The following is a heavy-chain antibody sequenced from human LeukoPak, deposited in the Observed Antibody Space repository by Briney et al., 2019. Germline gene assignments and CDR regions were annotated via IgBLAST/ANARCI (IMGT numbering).Heavy chain of an antibody. CDR2: IYPGDSDT. Sequence: GESLKISCKGSGYSFTSYWIGWVRQMPGKGLEWMGIIYPGDSDTRYSPSFQGQVTISADKSISTAYLQWSSLKASDTAMYYCARPILPSRYFDTYYFDYWGQGTLVTVSS. D-gene: IGHD3-9*01. CDR1: GYSFTSYW. J-gene: IGHJ4*02. CDR3: ARPILPSRYFDTYYFDY. V-gene: IGHV5-51*01.